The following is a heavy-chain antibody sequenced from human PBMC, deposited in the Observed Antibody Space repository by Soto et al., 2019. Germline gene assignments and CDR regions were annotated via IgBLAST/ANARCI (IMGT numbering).Heavy chain of an antibody. V-gene: IGHV3-15*01. CDR3: TTEIAYDYTNYSSDP. J-gene: IGHJ5*02. CDR2: IKTKTNGGTT. CDR1: GFTFSNAW. D-gene: IGHD4-4*01. Sequence: GGSLRLSCAASGFTFSNAWMTWVRQAPGKGLEWVGRIKTKTNGGTTDYAAPVKGRFTISRDDSKNTLYLQMNSLKTEDTAVYYCTTEIAYDYTNYSSDPWGQGTLVTVSS.